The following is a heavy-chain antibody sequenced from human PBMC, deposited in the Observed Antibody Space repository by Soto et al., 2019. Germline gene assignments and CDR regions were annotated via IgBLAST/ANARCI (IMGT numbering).Heavy chain of an antibody. D-gene: IGHD5-12*01. Sequence: ASVKVSCKASGYNFRNYVITWLRQAPGQGLEWMGWIGAYNGNRKYLQKLQGRVTMTTDTSTNTAYMELTSLKSDDTAVYYCARVIGVASMDHWGQGTQVTVSS. CDR3: ARVIGVASMDH. CDR2: IGAYNGNR. V-gene: IGHV1-18*01. CDR1: GYNFRNYV. J-gene: IGHJ4*02.